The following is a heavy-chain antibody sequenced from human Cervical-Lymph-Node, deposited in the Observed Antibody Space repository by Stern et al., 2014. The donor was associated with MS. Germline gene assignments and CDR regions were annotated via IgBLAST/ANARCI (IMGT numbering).Heavy chain of an antibody. V-gene: IGHV1-3*01. D-gene: IGHD1-26*01. CDR1: GHTVATYT. Sequence: QVQLVQSGAEVKKPGASVKVSCKASGHTVATYTIHWLRQAPGQGLEWVGWINGGNGDTQYSQKFQGRVTITWDTSANTAYMELSSLRSEDTAVYYCARDEWDWGQGTLVTVSS. CDR3: ARDEWD. CDR2: INGGNGDT. J-gene: IGHJ4*02.